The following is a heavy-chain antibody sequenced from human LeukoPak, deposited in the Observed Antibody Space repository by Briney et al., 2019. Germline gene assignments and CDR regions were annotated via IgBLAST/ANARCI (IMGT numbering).Heavy chain of an antibody. CDR1: GGSFSGYY. D-gene: IGHD2-2*02. Sequence: SETLSLTCAVYGGSFSGYYWSWIRQPPGKGLEWIGEINHSGSTNYNPSLKSRVTISVDTSKNQFSLKLSSVTAADTAVYYCARGRGVVVPAAIRRNWLDPWGQGTLVTVSS. V-gene: IGHV4-34*01. CDR2: INHSGST. J-gene: IGHJ5*02. CDR3: ARGRGVVVPAAIRRNWLDP.